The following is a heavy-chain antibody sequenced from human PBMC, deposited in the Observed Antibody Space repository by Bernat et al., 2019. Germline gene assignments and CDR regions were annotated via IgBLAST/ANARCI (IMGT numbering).Heavy chain of an antibody. J-gene: IGHJ4*02. CDR3: ARQKVTMIVGVTVFDY. D-gene: IGHD3-22*01. Sequence: QLQLQESGPGLVKPSETLSLTCTVSGGSISSSSYYWGWIRQPPGKGLEWIGSIYYSGSTYYNPSLKSRVTISVDTSKNQFSLKLSSVTAADTAVYYCARQKVTMIVGVTVFDYWGQGTLVTVSS. CDR1: GGSISSSSYY. CDR2: IYYSGST. V-gene: IGHV4-39*01.